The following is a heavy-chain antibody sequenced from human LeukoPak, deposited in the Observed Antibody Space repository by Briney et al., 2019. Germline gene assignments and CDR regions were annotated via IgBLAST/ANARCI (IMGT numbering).Heavy chain of an antibody. J-gene: IGHJ6*02. V-gene: IGHV1-18*01. D-gene: IGHD3-16*01. CDR1: GYTFSTYG. Sequence: ASVKVSCKASGYTFSTYGISWVRQAPGQGREWMGWILPYSGNTNYAQKLQGRVSVTTDTSTTTAYMELRSLTSDDTAVYYCAKDRRGSRNSLDVWGQGTTITVSS. CDR2: ILPYSGNT. CDR3: AKDRRGSRNSLDV.